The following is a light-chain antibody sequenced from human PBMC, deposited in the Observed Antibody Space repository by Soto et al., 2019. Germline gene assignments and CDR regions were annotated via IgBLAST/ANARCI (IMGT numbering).Light chain of an antibody. CDR3: QQHNNWPPLT. CDR2: GAS. Sequence: EIVITQTPATLSVSPGERATLSCRASQSVSSSLAWYQQTPGQAPRLLIYGASTRATGIPARFSGSGSGTEFTLTISSLQSEDFAVYYCQQHNNWPPLTFGGGTKVEIK. J-gene: IGKJ4*01. CDR1: QSVSSS. V-gene: IGKV3-15*01.